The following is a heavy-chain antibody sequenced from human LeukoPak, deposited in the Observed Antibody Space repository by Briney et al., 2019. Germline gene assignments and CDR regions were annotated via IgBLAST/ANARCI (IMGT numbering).Heavy chain of an antibody. J-gene: IGHJ6*02. CDR1: GFTFSSYS. CDR3: ARDIGSYRYCSSTSCYYYYYGMDV. V-gene: IGHV3-21*04. D-gene: IGHD2-2*01. CDR2: ISSSSSYI. Sequence: GGSLRLSCAASGFTFSSYSMNWVRQAPGKGLEWVSSISSSSSYIYYADSVKGRFTISRDNAKNSLYLQMNSLRAEDTAVYYCARDIGSYRYCSSTSCYYYYYGMDVWGQGTTVTVSS.